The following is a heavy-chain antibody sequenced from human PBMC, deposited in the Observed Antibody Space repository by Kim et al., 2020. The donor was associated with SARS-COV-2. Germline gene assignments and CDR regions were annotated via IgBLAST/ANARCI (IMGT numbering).Heavy chain of an antibody. CDR2: IYSGGSST. CDR3: AKFQRGYSYGYEWVDGMDV. V-gene: IGHV3-23*03. D-gene: IGHD5-18*01. J-gene: IGHJ6*02. CDR1: GFTFSSYA. Sequence: GGSLRLSCAASGFTFSSYAMSWVRQAPGKGLEWVSVIYSGGSSTYYADSVKGRFTISRDNSKNTLYLQMNSLRAEDTAVYYCAKFQRGYSYGYEWVDGMDVWGQGTTVTVSS.